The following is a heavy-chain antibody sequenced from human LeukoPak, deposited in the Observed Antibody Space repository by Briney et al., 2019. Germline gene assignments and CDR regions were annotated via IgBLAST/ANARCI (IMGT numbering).Heavy chain of an antibody. CDR2: ISSSGSTI. Sequence: QPGGSLRLSCAASGFTFSTYTMNWVRQAPGKGLEWVSYISSSGSTIYYADSVKGRFTISRDNAKNSLDLQMNNLRAEDTAVYYCARGGMNGAYYYDSSGYPDYWGQGTLVTVSS. D-gene: IGHD3-22*01. V-gene: IGHV3-48*01. J-gene: IGHJ4*02. CDR1: GFTFSTYT. CDR3: ARGGMNGAYYYDSSGYPDY.